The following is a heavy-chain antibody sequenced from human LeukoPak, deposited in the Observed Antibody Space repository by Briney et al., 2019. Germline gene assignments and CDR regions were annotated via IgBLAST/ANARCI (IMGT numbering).Heavy chain of an antibody. CDR3: ATFQKIAVAGFGYYFDY. Sequence: ASVKVSCKASGYTFSGYYMHWVRQAPGKGLEWMGGFDPEDGETIYAQKFQGRVTMTEDTSTDTAYMELSSLRSEDTAVYYCATFQKIAVAGFGYYFDYWGQGTLATVSS. V-gene: IGHV1-24*01. D-gene: IGHD6-19*01. J-gene: IGHJ4*02. CDR2: FDPEDGET. CDR1: GYTFSGYY.